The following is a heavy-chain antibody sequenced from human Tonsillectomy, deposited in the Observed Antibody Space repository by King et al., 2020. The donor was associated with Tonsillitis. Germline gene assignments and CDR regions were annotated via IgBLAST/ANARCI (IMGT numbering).Heavy chain of an antibody. J-gene: IGHJ4*02. CDR2: IDQHGSDK. CDR1: GFTFPIYW. Sequence: VQLVESGGGLVQPGGSLRLSGAASGFTFPIYWMTWVPQAPGKGLEWVANIDQHGSDKYYVDSVKGRFTISRDNAKDSLYLQMNALRAEDTAMYYCARGVITTVGDYWGQGTLVTVSS. V-gene: IGHV3-7*01. D-gene: IGHD4/OR15-4a*01. CDR3: ARGVITTVGDY.